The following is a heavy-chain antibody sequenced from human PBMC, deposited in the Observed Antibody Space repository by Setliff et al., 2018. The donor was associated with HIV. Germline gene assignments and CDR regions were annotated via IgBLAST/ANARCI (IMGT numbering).Heavy chain of an antibody. V-gene: IGHV4-61*09. Sequence: PSETLSLTCTVSGDSMSSATFYWSWVRKPAGKRLEWIGHISPSESTNYHPALKSRATISLDMSKSQVHLTLTSVTAADTAVYHCARVGSVGYYRFFDYWGQGALVTVSS. J-gene: IGHJ4*02. CDR3: ARVGSVGYYRFFDY. CDR2: ISPSEST. CDR1: GDSMSSATFY. D-gene: IGHD1-26*01.